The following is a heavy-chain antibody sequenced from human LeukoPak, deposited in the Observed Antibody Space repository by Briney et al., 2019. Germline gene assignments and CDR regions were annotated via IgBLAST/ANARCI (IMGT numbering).Heavy chain of an antibody. CDR1: GGSIGSGGYS. CDR3: ARGGCSGGSCYPVDFDY. J-gene: IGHJ4*02. Sequence: SQTLSLTCAVSGGSIGSGGYSWSWIRQPPGKGLEWIGYIYHSGSTYYNPSLKSRVTISVDRSKNQFSLKLSSVTAADTAVYYCARGGCSGGSCYPVDFDYWGQGTLVTVSS. CDR2: IYHSGST. V-gene: IGHV4-30-2*01. D-gene: IGHD2-15*01.